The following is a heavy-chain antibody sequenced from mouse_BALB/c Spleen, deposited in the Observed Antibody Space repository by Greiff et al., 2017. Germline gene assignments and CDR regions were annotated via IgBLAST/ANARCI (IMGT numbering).Heavy chain of an antibody. V-gene: IGHV14-4*02. J-gene: IGHJ3*01. CDR2: IDPENGDT. CDR1: GFNIKDYY. Sequence: VQLKQSGAELVRSGASVKLSCTASGFNIKDYYMHWVKQRPEQGLEWIGWIDPENGDTEYAPKFQGKATMTADTSSNTAYLQLSSLTSEDTAVYYCNDASFAYWGQGTLVTVSA. CDR3: NDASFAY.